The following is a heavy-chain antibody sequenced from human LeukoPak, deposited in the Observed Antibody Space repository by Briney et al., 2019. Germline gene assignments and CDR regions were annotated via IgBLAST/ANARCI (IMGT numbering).Heavy chain of an antibody. CDR1: GDSISSGSYY. D-gene: IGHD3-10*01. J-gene: IGHJ5*02. CDR3: AREVSMVRGALDSNWFDP. V-gene: IGHV4-61*02. Sequence: SETLSLTCTVSGDSISSGSYYWSWIRQPAGEGLEWIGRIYSSGRTHYSPSLKSRVTISVDTSRNQFSLRLSSVTAADTAVYYCAREVSMVRGALDSNWFDPWGQGTLVTVSS. CDR2: IYSSGRT.